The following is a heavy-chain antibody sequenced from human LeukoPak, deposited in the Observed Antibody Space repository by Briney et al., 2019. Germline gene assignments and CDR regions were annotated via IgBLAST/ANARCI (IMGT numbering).Heavy chain of an antibody. CDR2: INPKSGGT. J-gene: IGHJ6*03. CDR1: GYTFTGSY. Sequence: ASVKVSCKASGYTFTGSYVHWMRQAPGQGLEWMGWINPKSGGTNYAQKFQGRVTMTRDTSISTAYMELSRLRSDDTAVYYCARVSVGGYYMDVWGKGTTVTISS. V-gene: IGHV1-2*02. CDR3: ARVSVGGYYMDV. D-gene: IGHD3-16*01.